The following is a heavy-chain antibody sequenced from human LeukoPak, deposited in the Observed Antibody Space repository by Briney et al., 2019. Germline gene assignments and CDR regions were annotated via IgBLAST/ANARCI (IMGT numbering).Heavy chain of an antibody. V-gene: IGHV3-23*01. D-gene: IGHD1-7*01. CDR1: GFTFSSYA. J-gene: IGHJ4*02. Sequence: GGSLRLSCAASGFTFSSYAMSWVRQAPGKGLEWVSAISGSGGSTYYADPVKGRFTISRDNSKNTLYLQMNSLRAEDTAVYYCAKAVTNAAPGTTPFDYWGQGTLVTVSS. CDR2: ISGSGGST. CDR3: AKAVTNAAPGTTPFDY.